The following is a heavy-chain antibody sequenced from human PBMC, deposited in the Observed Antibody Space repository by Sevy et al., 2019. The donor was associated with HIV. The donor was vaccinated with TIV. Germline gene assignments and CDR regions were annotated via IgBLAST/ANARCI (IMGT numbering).Heavy chain of an antibody. CDR1: GFTISSYA. V-gene: IGHV3-30*04. CDR2: ISYDGSNK. D-gene: IGHD3-3*01. Sequence: GGSLRLSCAASGFTISSYAMHWVRQAPGKGLEWVAVISYDGSNKYYADSVKGRFTISRDNSKNTLYLQMNSLRAEDTAVYYCARDCHSADTIFGVVIIRWPDYWGQGTLVTVSS. J-gene: IGHJ4*02. CDR3: ARDCHSADTIFGVVIIRWPDY.